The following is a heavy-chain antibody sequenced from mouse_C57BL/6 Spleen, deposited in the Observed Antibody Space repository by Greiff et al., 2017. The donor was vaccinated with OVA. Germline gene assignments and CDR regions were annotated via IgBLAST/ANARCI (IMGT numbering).Heavy chain of an antibody. J-gene: IGHJ2*01. CDR2: INPGSGGT. V-gene: IGHV1-54*01. Sequence: QVQLQQSGAELVRPGTSVKVSCKASGYAFTNYLIEWVKQRPGQGLEWIGVINPGSGGTNYNEKFKGKATLTADKSSSTAYMQLSSLTSEDSAVYFCARLGTTVVAGFDYWGQGTTLTVSS. D-gene: IGHD1-1*01. CDR1: GYAFTNYL. CDR3: ARLGTTVVAGFDY.